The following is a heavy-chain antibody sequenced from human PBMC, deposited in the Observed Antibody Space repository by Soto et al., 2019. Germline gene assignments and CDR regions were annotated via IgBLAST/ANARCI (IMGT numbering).Heavy chain of an antibody. D-gene: IGHD3-10*01. CDR2: ISYDGSNK. J-gene: IGHJ4*02. Sequence: GGSLRLSCAASGFTFSSYGMHWVRQAPGKGLEWVAVISYDGSNKYYADSVKGRFTISRDNSKNTLYLQMNSLRAEDTAVYYCAKDYGVWFGEFSSLGIGLGYWGQGTLVTVSS. CDR3: AKDYGVWFGEFSSLGIGLGY. V-gene: IGHV3-30*18. CDR1: GFTFSSYG.